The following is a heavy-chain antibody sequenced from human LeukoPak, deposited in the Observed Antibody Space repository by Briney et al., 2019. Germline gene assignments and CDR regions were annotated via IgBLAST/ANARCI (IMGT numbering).Heavy chain of an antibody. J-gene: IGHJ4*02. D-gene: IGHD3-10*01. CDR2: ISYDGSNK. CDR1: GFTFSIYA. V-gene: IGHV3-30-3*01. CDR3: ARDLGDGFPDY. Sequence: GRSLRLSCAASGFTFSIYAVHWVRQAPGKGLEWVAVISYDGSNKYYADSVKGRFTISRDNSKNTLYLQMNSLRAEDTAVYYCARDLGDGFPDYWGQGTLVTVSS.